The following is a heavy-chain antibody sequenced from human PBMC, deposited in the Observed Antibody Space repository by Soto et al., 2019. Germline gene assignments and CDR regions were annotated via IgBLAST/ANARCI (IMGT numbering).Heavy chain of an antibody. CDR1: GFSLDSSGVG. D-gene: IGHD2-15*01. CDR3: ARTGCGGNDCYLFYYFVIDV. Sequence: KESGPTLVKPTPTLTLTCSFSGFSLDSSGVGVGWVRQPPGKALEWLGVIYWNDDKRYSPSLQTRVTIAKDTSANQVFLTLTDVDPMDTGTHSCARTGCGGNDCYLFYYFVIDVWGQGTTVIVS. V-gene: IGHV2-5*01. CDR2: IYWNDDK. J-gene: IGHJ6*02.